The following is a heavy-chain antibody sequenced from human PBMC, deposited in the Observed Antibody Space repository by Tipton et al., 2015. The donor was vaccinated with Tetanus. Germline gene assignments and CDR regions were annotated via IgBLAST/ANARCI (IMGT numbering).Heavy chain of an antibody. CDR3: ARAHCTDGMCNFGF. D-gene: IGHD2-8*01. J-gene: IGHJ4*02. CDR1: GYIFTNYW. V-gene: IGHV5-51*01. Sequence: QLVQSGGEVKKPGESLKISCKGSGYIFTNYWIGWVRQKPGKGMEWMGIIYPGDSDTRYSPSFQGQVTISVDRSINTAYLQWSSLKASDTSVFYCARAHCTDGMCNFGFWGPGALVTVAS. CDR2: IYPGDSDT.